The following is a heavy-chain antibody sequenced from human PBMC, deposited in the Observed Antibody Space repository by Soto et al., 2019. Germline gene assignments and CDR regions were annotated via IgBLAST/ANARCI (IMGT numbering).Heavy chain of an antibody. CDR3: ARDPMGRYYGSGSYYFAY. CDR1: GFTFSSYA. D-gene: IGHD3-10*01. V-gene: IGHV3-30-3*01. J-gene: IGHJ4*02. CDR2: ISYDGSNK. Sequence: QVQLVESGGGVVQPGRSLRLSCAASGFTFSSYAMHWVRQAPGKGLEWVAVISYDGSNKYYADSVKGRFTISRDNSKNTLYLQMNSLRGEDTAVYYCARDPMGRYYGSGSYYFAYWGQGTLVTVSS.